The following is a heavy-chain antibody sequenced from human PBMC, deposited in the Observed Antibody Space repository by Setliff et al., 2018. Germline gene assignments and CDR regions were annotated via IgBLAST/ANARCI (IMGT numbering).Heavy chain of an antibody. CDR1: NYSISTDYY. CDR2: IQRTGST. V-gene: IGHV4-38-2*02. CDR3: ARVRNTQNGFFDY. D-gene: IGHD1-1*01. Sequence: PSETLSLTCIVSNYSISTDYYWGWIRQPPGKGLEWIGSIQRTGSTFYNPSLNSRLTISVNTSKNQYSLRLTSVTAADTAIYDCARVRNTQNGFFDYWSQGTLVTVSS. J-gene: IGHJ4*02.